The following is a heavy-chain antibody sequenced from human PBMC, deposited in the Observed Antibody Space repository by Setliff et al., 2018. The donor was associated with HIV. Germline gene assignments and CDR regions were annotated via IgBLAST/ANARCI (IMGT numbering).Heavy chain of an antibody. CDR3: ATDGSAFDR. CDR2: IKGDGSDQ. V-gene: IGHV3-7*03. Sequence: GESLKISCAASGFTFSRYWMSWVRQAPGKGLEWVANIKGDGSDQYYMDSVRGRFIISRDNAKKSVYLQMSSLRAEDTAVYYCATDGSAFDRWGQGTLVTVS. CDR1: GFTFSRYW. D-gene: IGHD3-10*01. J-gene: IGHJ4*02.